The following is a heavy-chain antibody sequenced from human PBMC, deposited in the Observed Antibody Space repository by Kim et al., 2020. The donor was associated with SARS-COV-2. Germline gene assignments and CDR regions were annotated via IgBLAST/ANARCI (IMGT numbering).Heavy chain of an antibody. Sequence: ASVKVSCKASGYTFTSYYMHWVRQAPGQGLEWMGIINPSGGSTSYAQKFQGRVTMTRDTSTSTVYMELSSLRSEDTAVYYCARGGTGYYSPFEYFQHWGQGTLVTVSS. CDR2: INPSGGST. D-gene: IGHD3-9*01. J-gene: IGHJ1*01. CDR1: GYTFTSYY. V-gene: IGHV1-46*01. CDR3: ARGGTGYYSPFEYFQH.